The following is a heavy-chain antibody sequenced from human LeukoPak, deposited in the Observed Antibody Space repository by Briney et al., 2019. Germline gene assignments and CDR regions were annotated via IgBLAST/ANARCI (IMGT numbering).Heavy chain of an antibody. CDR1: GYTFTDFG. CDR2: INPSGGST. CDR3: AREAPGVTTHFDY. Sequence: GASVKVSCKAFGYTFTDFGITWVRQAPGQGLEWMGIINPSGGSTSYAQKFQGRVTMTRDTSTSTVYMELSSLRSEDTAVYYCAREAPGVTTHFDYWGQGTLVTVSS. J-gene: IGHJ4*02. D-gene: IGHD2-21*02. V-gene: IGHV1-46*01.